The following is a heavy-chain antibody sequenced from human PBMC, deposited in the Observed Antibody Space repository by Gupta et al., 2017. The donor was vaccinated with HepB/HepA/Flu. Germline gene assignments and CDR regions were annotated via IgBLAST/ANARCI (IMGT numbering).Heavy chain of an antibody. J-gene: IGHJ4*02. CDR1: GYNFTTYW. Sequence: GSGYNFTTYWIGWVRQRSGKGLEWMGITYPGDSETRYSPSFQGHVTISTDKSISTAYLQWSSLKASDTAMYYCARLSGIIEWLRSLSRGAEEFDYWGQGTQVTVSS. CDR2: TYPGDSET. D-gene: IGHD3-3*01. V-gene: IGHV5-51*01. CDR3: ARLSGIIEWLRSLSRGAEEFDY.